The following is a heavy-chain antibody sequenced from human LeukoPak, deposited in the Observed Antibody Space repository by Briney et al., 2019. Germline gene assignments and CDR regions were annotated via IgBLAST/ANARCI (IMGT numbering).Heavy chain of an antibody. CDR2: IIPIFGTA. D-gene: IGHD2-15*01. CDR1: GGTFSSYA. Sequence: ASVKVSCKASGGTFSSYAISWARQAPGQGLEWMGGIIPIFGTANYAQKFQGRVTITADVSTSTAYMELSSLRSEDTAVYYCARVATTYCSGGSCSWVIWGQGTMVTVSS. V-gene: IGHV1-69*13. CDR3: ARVATTYCSGGSCSWVI. J-gene: IGHJ3*02.